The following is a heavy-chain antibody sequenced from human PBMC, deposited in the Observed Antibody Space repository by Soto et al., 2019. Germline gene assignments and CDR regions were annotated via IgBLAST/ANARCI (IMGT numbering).Heavy chain of an antibody. CDR2: IKEDGSEK. Sequence: GGSLRLSCEVSGFTFSTYWMSWVRQAPGKGLEWVANIKEDGSEKYYVDSVKGRFTISRGNAKNSLYLQMNSLRAEDTAVYYSARDFTMITFGGVIVYNWFDPWGQGTLVTVSS. J-gene: IGHJ5*02. CDR1: GFTFSTYW. V-gene: IGHV3-7*01. CDR3: ARDFTMITFGGVIVYNWFDP. D-gene: IGHD3-16*02.